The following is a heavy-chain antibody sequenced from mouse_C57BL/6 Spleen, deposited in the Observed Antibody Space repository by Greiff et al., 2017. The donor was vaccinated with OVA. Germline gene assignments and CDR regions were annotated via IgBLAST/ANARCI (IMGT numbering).Heavy chain of an antibody. CDR1: GYSFTDYN. D-gene: IGHD1-1*01. J-gene: IGHJ2*01. Sequence: EVKLVESGPELVKPGASVKISCKASGYSFTDYNMNWVKQSNGKSLEWIGVINPNYGTTSYNQKFKGKATLTVDQSSSTAYMQLNSLTSEDSAVYYCAREGIRGSSPDYWGQGTTLTVSS. V-gene: IGHV1-39*01. CDR3: AREGIRGSSPDY. CDR2: INPNYGTT.